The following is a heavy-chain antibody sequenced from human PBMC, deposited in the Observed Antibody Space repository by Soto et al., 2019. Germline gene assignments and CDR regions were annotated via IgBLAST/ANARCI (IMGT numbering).Heavy chain of an antibody. Sequence: QVQLVESGGGMVQPGTSLRLSCVGSGFTFRSYVIHWVRQAPGKGLEWVALTSYVGSNNFYGDSVKGRFTISRHNSRNTVELQMDSLRFEDTALYYCARWGTTGGLDVWGQGTLVSVSS. V-gene: IGHV3-33*05. J-gene: IGHJ4*02. CDR1: GFTFRSYV. CDR2: TSYVGSNN. CDR3: ARWGTTGGLDV. D-gene: IGHD3-16*01.